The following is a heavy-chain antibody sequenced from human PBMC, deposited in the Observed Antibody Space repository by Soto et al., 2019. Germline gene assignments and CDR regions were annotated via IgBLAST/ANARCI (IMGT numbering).Heavy chain of an antibody. D-gene: IGHD2-2*01. V-gene: IGHV1-69*13. CDR2: IIPIFGTA. CDR1: GGTFSSYA. J-gene: IGHJ6*02. Sequence: SVKVSCKASGGTFSSYAISWVRQAPGQGLEWMGGIIPIFGTANYAQKFQGRVTITADESTSTAYMELSSPRSEDTAVYYCASGDIVVVPAAIRHYYGMDVWGQGTTVTVS. CDR3: ASGDIVVVPAAIRHYYGMDV.